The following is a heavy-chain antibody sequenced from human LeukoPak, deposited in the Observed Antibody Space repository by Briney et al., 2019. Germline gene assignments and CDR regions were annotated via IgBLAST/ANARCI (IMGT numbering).Heavy chain of an antibody. CDR1: AFTFSSYG. Sequence: GGTLRLSCAASAFTFSSYGMNWVRQAPGKGLEWVSYISSSGSTIYYADSVKGRFTISRDNAKNSLYLQMNSLRAEDTAVYYCARWGDYGDYGAFDIWGQATMVTVSS. CDR3: ARWGDYGDYGAFDI. J-gene: IGHJ3*02. D-gene: IGHD4-17*01. CDR2: ISSSGSTI. V-gene: IGHV3-48*04.